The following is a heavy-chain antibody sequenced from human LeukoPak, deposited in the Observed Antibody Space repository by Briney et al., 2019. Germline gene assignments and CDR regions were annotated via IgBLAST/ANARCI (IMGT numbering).Heavy chain of an antibody. CDR2: IYYSGST. D-gene: IGHD6-19*01. V-gene: IGHV4-59*01. Sequence: SEALSLTCTVSGGSISSYYWSWIRQPPGKGLEWIGYIYYSGSTNYNPSLKSRVTISVDTSKNQFSLKLSSVTAADTAVYYCARELFDSSGWYFFDYWGQGTLVTVSS. CDR3: ARELFDSSGWYFFDY. J-gene: IGHJ4*02. CDR1: GGSISSYY.